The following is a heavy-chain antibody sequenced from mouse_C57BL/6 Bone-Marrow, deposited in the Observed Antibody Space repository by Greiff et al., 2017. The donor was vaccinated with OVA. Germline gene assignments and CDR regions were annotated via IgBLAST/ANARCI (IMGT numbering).Heavy chain of an antibody. CDR3: ARQWPYYYGRFDD. CDR1: GYTFTSYW. V-gene: IGHV1-55*01. J-gene: IGHJ2*01. D-gene: IGHD1-1*01. CDR2: IYPGSGST. Sequence: QVQLQQPGAELVKPGASVKMSCKASGYTFTSYWINWVKQRPGQGLEWIGDIYPGSGSTNYTEKFKSQATLTVDTSSSTAYMQIRSLTSEDSAAYYGARQWPYYYGRFDDWGQGTTLTVSS.